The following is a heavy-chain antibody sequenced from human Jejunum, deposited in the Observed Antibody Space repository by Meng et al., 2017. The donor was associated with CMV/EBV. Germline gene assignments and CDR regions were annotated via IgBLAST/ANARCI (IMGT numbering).Heavy chain of an antibody. V-gene: IGHV3-23*01. CDR3: AKDDSTSWYHYGMDV. D-gene: IGHD6-13*01. J-gene: IGHJ6*02. CDR1: GFTFSRSA. Sequence: SGFTFSRSAVSWVRQAPGQGLVWVSTISTSGISTYYADSVEGRFTISRDNSNDTVYLQMDGLRAEDAGTYYCAKDDSTSWYHYGMDVWGQGTLVTVSS. CDR2: ISTSGIST.